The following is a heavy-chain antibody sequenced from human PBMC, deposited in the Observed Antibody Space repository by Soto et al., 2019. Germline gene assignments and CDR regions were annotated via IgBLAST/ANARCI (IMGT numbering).Heavy chain of an antibody. J-gene: IGHJ4*02. CDR3: AREIWDSNWTGFDY. V-gene: IGHV3-33*01. CDR2: IWYDGSNK. CDR1: GFTFSSYG. Sequence: GGSLRLSCAASGFTFSSYGMHWVRQAPGKGLEWVAVIWYDGSNKYYADSVKGRFTISRDNSKNTLYLQMNSLRAEDTAVYYCAREIWDSNWTGFDYWGQGTLVTVSS. D-gene: IGHD1-1*01.